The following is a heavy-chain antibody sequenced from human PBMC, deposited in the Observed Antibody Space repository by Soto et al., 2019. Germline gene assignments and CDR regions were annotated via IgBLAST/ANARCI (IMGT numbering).Heavy chain of an antibody. CDR2: IIPILGIA. V-gene: IGHV1-69*02. J-gene: IGHJ3*02. CDR3: ARSVGTYYDFWSGYRNDAFDI. D-gene: IGHD3-3*01. CDR1: VGTFSSYT. Sequence: QVQLVQSGAEVKKPGSSVKVSCTASVGTFSSYTISWVRQAPGQGLEWMGRIIPILGIANYAQKFQGRVTITADKSTSTAYMELSSLRSEDTAVYYCARSVGTYYDFWSGYRNDAFDIWGQGTMVTVSS.